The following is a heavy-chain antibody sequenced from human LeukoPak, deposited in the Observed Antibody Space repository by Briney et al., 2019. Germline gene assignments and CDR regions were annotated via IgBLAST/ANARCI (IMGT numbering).Heavy chain of an antibody. CDR2: ISGSGGST. V-gene: IGHV3-23*01. J-gene: IGHJ4*02. CDR1: GFTFSSYA. Sequence: GGSLRLSCAASGFTFSSYAMSWVRQAPGKGLEWVSAISGSGGSTYYADSVKGRFTISRDNSKNTLYLQMNSLRAEDTAVYYCANGPPVYDILTGYYLGYWGQGTLVTVSS. D-gene: IGHD3-9*01. CDR3: ANGPPVYDILTGYYLGY.